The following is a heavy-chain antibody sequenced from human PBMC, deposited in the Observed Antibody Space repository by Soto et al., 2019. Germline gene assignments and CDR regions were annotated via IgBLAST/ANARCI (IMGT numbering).Heavy chain of an antibody. V-gene: IGHV4-31*11. CDR3: ARSVFP. Sequence: SETLSLTCAVSGGSISSADYYWTWIRQHPGKGLEWIGYIFYIGSTYYNPSLKSRVTISVDTSKNQFSLKLNSVTAADTAVYYCARSVFPWGQGTLVTVSS. J-gene: IGHJ5*02. CDR2: IFYIGST. CDR1: GGSISSADYY.